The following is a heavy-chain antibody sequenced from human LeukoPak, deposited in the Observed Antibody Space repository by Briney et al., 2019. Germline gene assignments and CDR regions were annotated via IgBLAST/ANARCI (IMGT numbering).Heavy chain of an antibody. CDR1: GYTFTIYY. J-gene: IGHJ4*02. CDR3: ARDIPNPMIRGLQ. CDR2: INPSGGST. V-gene: IGHV1-46*01. D-gene: IGHD3-10*01. Sequence: ASVKVSCKASGYTFTIYYMYWVRQAPGQGLEWMGIINPSGGSTSYAQKFQGRVTMTRDTSTSTVYMELSSLRSEDTAVYYCARDIPNPMIRGLQWGQGTLVTVSS.